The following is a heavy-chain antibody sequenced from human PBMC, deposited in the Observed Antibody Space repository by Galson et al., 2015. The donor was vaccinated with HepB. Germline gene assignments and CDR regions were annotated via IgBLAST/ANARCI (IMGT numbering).Heavy chain of an antibody. CDR2: IKSKTDGVTT. Sequence: SLRLSCAASGFTFSNAWMSWVRQAPGKGLEWVGRIKSKTDGVTTDYAAPVKGRFTISRDDSKNTLYLQMNSLKTEDTAVYYCTTAVVLVTGIPYFDYWGQGTLVTVSS. J-gene: IGHJ4*02. CDR1: GFTFSNAW. V-gene: IGHV3-15*01. D-gene: IGHD2-21*02. CDR3: TTAVVLVTGIPYFDY.